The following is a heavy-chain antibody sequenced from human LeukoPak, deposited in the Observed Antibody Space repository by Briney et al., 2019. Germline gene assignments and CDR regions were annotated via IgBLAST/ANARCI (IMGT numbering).Heavy chain of an antibody. V-gene: IGHV4-59*01. CDR2: IYYSGST. CDR3: ARDYEYISSSLVYYYYYMDV. CDR1: GGSMSSYY. D-gene: IGHD6-6*01. Sequence: SETLSLTCTVSGGSMSSYYWSWIRQPPGKGLEWIGYIYYSGSTNYNPSLRSRVTISVDTSKNQFSLKLSSVTAADTAVYYCARDYEYISSSLVYYYYYMDVWGKGTTVTVSS. J-gene: IGHJ6*03.